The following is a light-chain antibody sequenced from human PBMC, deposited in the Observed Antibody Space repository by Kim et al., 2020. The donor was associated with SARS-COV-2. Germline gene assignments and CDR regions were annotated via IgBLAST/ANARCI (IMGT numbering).Light chain of an antibody. CDR2: REN. Sequence: VAPGETATSSYTGDNLQLKKVCWYQRTAGHSPVLVVCRENKRPSGIPERFSGSNSGNTATLTISGTQAMDEADYYCQVWDNSLGVFGAGTQLTVL. V-gene: IGLV3-1*01. J-gene: IGLJ2*01. CDR3: QVWDNSLGV. CDR1: NLQLKK.